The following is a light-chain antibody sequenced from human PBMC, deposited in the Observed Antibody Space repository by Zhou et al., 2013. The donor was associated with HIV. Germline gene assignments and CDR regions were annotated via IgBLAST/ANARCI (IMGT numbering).Light chain of an antibody. Sequence: EIVLTQSPATLSVSPGERATLSCRASQSVSNNLAWYQQKPGQSPRLLIYGASTRATGIPARFSGSGSGTEFTLTISSLQSEDFAVYYCQQSTSTALTFGGGTKVEIK. CDR3: QQSTSTALT. J-gene: IGKJ4*01. CDR2: GAS. CDR1: QSVSNN. V-gene: IGKV3-15*01.